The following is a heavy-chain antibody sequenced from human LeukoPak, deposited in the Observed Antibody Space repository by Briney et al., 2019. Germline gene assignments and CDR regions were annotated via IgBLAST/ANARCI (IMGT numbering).Heavy chain of an antibody. CDR1: GYTFTSYG. Sequence: GASVKVSCKASGYTFTSYGISWVRQAPGQGLEWMGWISAYNGNTNYAQKLQGRVTMTTDTSTSTAYIELRSLRSDDTAVYYCARVPPGGIFSSDYWGQGTLVTVSS. J-gene: IGHJ4*02. CDR3: ARVPPGGIFSSDY. V-gene: IGHV1-18*01. CDR2: ISAYNGNT. D-gene: IGHD6-13*01.